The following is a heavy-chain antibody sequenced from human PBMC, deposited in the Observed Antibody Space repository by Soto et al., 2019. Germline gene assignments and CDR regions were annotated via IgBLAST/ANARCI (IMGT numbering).Heavy chain of an antibody. D-gene: IGHD5-12*01. Sequence: QVQLQESGPGLVKPSETLSLTCTVSGVSISSDYWTWIRQSPGKGLEWIAYTSHTGTTAYNPSLKSRFTISLATSKNQFSRKLRSVTAADTAVYYCARAPPWMDAFDIWGQGTKVTVSP. CDR1: GVSISSDY. CDR2: TSHTGTT. V-gene: IGHV4-59*01. J-gene: IGHJ3*02. CDR3: ARAPPWMDAFDI.